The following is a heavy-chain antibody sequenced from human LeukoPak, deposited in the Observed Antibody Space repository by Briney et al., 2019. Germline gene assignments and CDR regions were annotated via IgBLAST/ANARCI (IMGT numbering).Heavy chain of an antibody. Sequence: PSGTLSLTCIDPGGSISRDYWSWIREPPGEGLEWIGYIYYSGSTNYNPSLKSRVTILVATSKNQFSLKLSSVTAADTAVYYCARLVYCSGGSCYWFDPWGQGTLVTVSS. J-gene: IGHJ5*02. CDR1: GGSISRDY. D-gene: IGHD2-15*01. CDR3: ARLVYCSGGSCYWFDP. V-gene: IGHV4-59*08. CDR2: IYYSGST.